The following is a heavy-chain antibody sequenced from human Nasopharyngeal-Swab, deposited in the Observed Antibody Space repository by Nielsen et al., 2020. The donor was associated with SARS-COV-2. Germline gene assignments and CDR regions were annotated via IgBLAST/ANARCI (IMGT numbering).Heavy chain of an antibody. D-gene: IGHD2/OR15-2a*01. CDR2: INGDGSSL. CDR3: ARGRGSSTSMIGY. V-gene: IGHV3-74*01. CDR1: GFTFSNYR. Sequence: GGSLRLSCAASGFTFSNYRMHWVRHAPGKGLEWVSRINGDGSSLNSADFVKGRFTISTDNAKSTLYLEMNSLRAEDTAVYYCARGRGSSTSMIGYWGQGSLVTVSS. J-gene: IGHJ4*02.